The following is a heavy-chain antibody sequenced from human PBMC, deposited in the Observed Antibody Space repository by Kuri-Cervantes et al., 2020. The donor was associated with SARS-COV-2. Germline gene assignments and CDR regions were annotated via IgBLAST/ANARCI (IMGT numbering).Heavy chain of an antibody. J-gene: IGHJ3*01. CDR3: ARDERGSFDGSAFDV. CDR1: GFTLSNYG. Sequence: GGSLRLSCAASGFTLSNYGMNWVRQAPGKGLEWVSSISSTRSYIYYADSLKGRFTISRDNVKNSLYLQMNSLRAEDTAVYYCARDERGSFDGSAFDVWGQGTMVTVSS. V-gene: IGHV3-21*01. D-gene: IGHD1-26*01. CDR2: ISSTRSYI.